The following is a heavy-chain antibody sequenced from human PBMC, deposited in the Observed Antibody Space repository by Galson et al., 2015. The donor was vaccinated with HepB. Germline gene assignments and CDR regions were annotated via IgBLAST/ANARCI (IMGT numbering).Heavy chain of an antibody. CDR2: TYYRARWYS. D-gene: IGHD2-2*01. J-gene: IGHJ6*02. V-gene: IGHV6-1*01. Sequence: CAISGDSVSNHHAAWYWIRQSPSRGLEWLGRTYYRARWYSDYTVSLRSRITINADTSKNQFSLQLNSVPPEDTAVYYGARVPGTIYYYGMDVWGQGTTVTVSS. CDR3: ARVPGTIYYYGMDV. CDR1: GDSVSNHHAA.